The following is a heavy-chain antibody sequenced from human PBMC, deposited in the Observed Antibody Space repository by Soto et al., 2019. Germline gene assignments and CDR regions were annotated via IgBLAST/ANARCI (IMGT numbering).Heavy chain of an antibody. J-gene: IGHJ6*02. CDR3: ARGGYGDFGMYYYYYGMDV. CDR2: ISAYNGNT. V-gene: IGHV1-18*04. CDR1: GYTFTSYG. Sequence: ASVKVSCKASGYTFTSYGISWVRQAPGQGLEWMGWISAYNGNTNYAQKLQGRVTMTTDTSTSTAYMELRSLRSDDTAVYYCARGGYGDFGMYYYYYGMDVWGQGTTVTVSS. D-gene: IGHD4-17*01.